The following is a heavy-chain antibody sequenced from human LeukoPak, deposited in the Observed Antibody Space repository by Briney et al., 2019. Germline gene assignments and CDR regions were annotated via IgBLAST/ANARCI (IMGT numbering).Heavy chain of an antibody. V-gene: IGHV3-48*02. CDR3: ARWAIFDAFDI. Sequence: GGSLRLSCAASGFTFRSYNMNWVRQAPGKGLEWVSYISSSSSTIYYADSVKGRFTISRDNAKNSLYLQMNSQIDEDTAVYYCARWAIFDAFDIWGQGTMVTVSS. D-gene: IGHD3-9*01. CDR2: ISSSSSTI. CDR1: GFTFRSYN. J-gene: IGHJ3*02.